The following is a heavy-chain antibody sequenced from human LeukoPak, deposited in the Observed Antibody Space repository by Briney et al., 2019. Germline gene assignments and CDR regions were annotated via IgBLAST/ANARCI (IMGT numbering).Heavy chain of an antibody. CDR3: ARDLGGGSHDY. D-gene: IGHD1-26*01. CDR2: INYSGRT. J-gene: IGHJ4*02. Sequence: SETLSLTCTVSGGSTSSSSYFWGWIRQPPGKGLEWIGSINYSGRTYNKPSLTSRVTMSVDTSKNQFSLELSSVTAADTAVYYCARDLGGGSHDYWGQGTLVTVSS. CDR1: GGSTSSSSYF. V-gene: IGHV4-39*07.